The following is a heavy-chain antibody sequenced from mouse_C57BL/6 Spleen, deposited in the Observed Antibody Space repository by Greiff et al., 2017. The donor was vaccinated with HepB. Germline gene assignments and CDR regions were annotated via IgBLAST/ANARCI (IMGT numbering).Heavy chain of an antibody. Sequence: VQLQQSGAELAKPGASVKLSCKASGYTFTSYWMHWVKQRPGQGLEWIGYINPSSGYTKYNQKFKDKAKLTADKSSSTAYMQLSSLTYEDSAVYYWARNDYYDYWGQGTTLTVSS. CDR3: ARNDYYDY. CDR2: INPSSGYT. CDR1: GYTFTSYW. V-gene: IGHV1-7*01. J-gene: IGHJ2*01.